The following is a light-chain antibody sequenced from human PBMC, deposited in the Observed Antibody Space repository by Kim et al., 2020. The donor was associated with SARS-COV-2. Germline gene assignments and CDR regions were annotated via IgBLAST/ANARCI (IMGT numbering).Light chain of an antibody. V-gene: IGLV3-21*04. Sequence: PGKTARITCGENNIGSKSVHWYQQKPGQAPVLVIYYVSDRPSGIPERFSGSNSGNTATLTISRVEAGDEADYYCQVWDSTSDHVVFGGGTQLTVL. CDR2: YVS. J-gene: IGLJ2*01. CDR1: NIGSKS. CDR3: QVWDSTSDHVV.